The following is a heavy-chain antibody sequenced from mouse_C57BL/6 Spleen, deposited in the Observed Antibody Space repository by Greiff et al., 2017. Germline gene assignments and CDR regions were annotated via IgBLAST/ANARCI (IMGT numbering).Heavy chain of an antibody. CDR2: FYPGSGSI. J-gene: IGHJ4*01. D-gene: IGHD1-2*01. CDR1: GYTFTEYT. V-gene: IGHV1-62-2*01. Sequence: VQLQESGAELVKPGASVKLSCKASGYTFTEYTINWVKQRPGKGLEWIGWFYPGSGSIKYNGKFKDKATLTADKSSSTVYLDLSRLTSEDSAVYFCASHGDGYQTMDYWGQGTSVTVSS. CDR3: ASHGDGYQTMDY.